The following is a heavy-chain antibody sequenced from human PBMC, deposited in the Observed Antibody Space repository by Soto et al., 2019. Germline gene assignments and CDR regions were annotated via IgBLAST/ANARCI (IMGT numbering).Heavy chain of an antibody. Sequence: SETLSLTCTVSGGSISSGDYYWSWIRQPPGKGLEWIGYIYYSGSTYYNPSLKSRVTISVDTSKNQFSLKLSSVTAADTAVYYCARALRVLRYFDWLPGTYYYGMDVWGQGTTVTVSS. V-gene: IGHV4-30-4*01. CDR1: GGSISSGDYY. D-gene: IGHD3-9*01. CDR3: ARALRVLRYFDWLPGTYYYGMDV. CDR2: IYYSGST. J-gene: IGHJ6*02.